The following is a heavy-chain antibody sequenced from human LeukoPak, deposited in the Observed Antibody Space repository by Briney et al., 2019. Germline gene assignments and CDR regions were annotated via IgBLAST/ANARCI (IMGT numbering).Heavy chain of an antibody. J-gene: IGHJ5*02. CDR1: GYRFTGCY. D-gene: IGHD5-12*01. V-gene: IGHV1-69*13. CDR2: IIPIFGTA. CDR3: ARDGSIVATMYWFVP. Sequence: SVKVSCKASGYRFTGCYMHWVRQAPGQGLEWMGGIIPIFGTANYAQKFQGRVTITADESTSTAYMELSSLRSEDTAVYYCARDGSIVATMYWFVPWGQGTLVTVSS.